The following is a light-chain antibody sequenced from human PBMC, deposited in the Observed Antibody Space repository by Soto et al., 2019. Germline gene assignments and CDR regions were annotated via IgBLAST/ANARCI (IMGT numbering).Light chain of an antibody. V-gene: IGLV1-51*01. CDR2: DNN. Sequence: QSVLTQPPSVSAAPGQKVTISCSGSSSNIGNNYVSWYQQLPGTAPKLLIYDNNKRPSGIPDRFSGSKSGTSATLGITGLQTGDEADYYCGTWDSSPHNYVFGTGTKLTVL. J-gene: IGLJ1*01. CDR3: GTWDSSPHNYV. CDR1: SSNIGNNY.